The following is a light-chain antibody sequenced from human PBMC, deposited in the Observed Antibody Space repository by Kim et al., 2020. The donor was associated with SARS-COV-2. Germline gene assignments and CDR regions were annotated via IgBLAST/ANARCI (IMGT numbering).Light chain of an antibody. CDR2: LNSDGSH. CDR1: SGHSNYA. CDR3: QTWGTGVV. J-gene: IGLJ2*01. V-gene: IGLV4-69*01. Sequence: GASVKLTSTLSSGHSNYAIAWHQQQPEKGPRYLMKLNSDGSHNKGDGIPDRFSGSSSGAERYLTISSLQSEDEADYYCQTWGTGVVFGGGTQLTVL.